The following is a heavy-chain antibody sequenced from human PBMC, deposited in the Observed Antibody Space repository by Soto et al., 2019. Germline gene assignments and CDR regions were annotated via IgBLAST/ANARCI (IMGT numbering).Heavy chain of an antibody. D-gene: IGHD2-2*01. CDR2: IYHSGNT. V-gene: IGHV4-30-2*01. CDR3: PRAGSGYTTSRYYVEY. CDR1: GGSISSGGYS. Sequence: QLQLQESGSGLVKPSQTLSLTCAVSGGSISSGGYSWSWIRQPRGKGLEWIGYIYHSGNTHYNQALKSRLTTSLYMPKNQFALKLTSMTAADTAVYYCPRAGSGYTTSRYYVEYWAQGTLVTVSS. J-gene: IGHJ4*02.